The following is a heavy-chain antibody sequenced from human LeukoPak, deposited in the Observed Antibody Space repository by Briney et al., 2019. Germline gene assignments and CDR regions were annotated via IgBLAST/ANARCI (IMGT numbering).Heavy chain of an antibody. Sequence: SCKASGGTFSSYAMSWVRQAPGKGLEWVSAISGSGGSTYYADSVKGRFTISRDNSKNTLYLQMNSLRAEDTAVYYCAKHGSGYYSHFDYWGQGTLVTVSS. CDR2: ISGSGGST. J-gene: IGHJ4*02. CDR1: GGTFSSYA. V-gene: IGHV3-23*01. D-gene: IGHD3-22*01. CDR3: AKHGSGYYSHFDY.